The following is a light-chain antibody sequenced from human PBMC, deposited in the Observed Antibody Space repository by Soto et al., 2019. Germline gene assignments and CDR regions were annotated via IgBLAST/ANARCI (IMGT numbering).Light chain of an antibody. J-gene: IGLJ2*01. Sequence: QSVLTQPPSVSGAPGQRVTISCTGSSSNIGACYDVHWYQQLPGTAPKLLIYGNSNRPSGVPDRFSGSKSGTSASLAITGLQGEDDADYYCQSYDSSLSGTVVFGGGTKLTVL. CDR3: QSYDSSLSGTVV. CDR1: SSNIGACYD. V-gene: IGLV1-40*01. CDR2: GNS.